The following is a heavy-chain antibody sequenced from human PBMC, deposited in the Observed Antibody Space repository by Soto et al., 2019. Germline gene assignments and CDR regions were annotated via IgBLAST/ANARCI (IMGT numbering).Heavy chain of an antibody. CDR1: GGSISSYY. CDR3: ARLYDILTGSHWFDP. J-gene: IGHJ5*02. D-gene: IGHD3-9*01. V-gene: IGHV4-59*08. CDR2: IYYSGST. Sequence: PSETLSLTCTVSGGSISSYYWSWIRQPPGKGLEWIGYIYYSGSTNYNPSLKSRVTISVDTSKNQFSLKLSSVTAADTAVYYCARLYDILTGSHWFDPWGQGTLVTVSS.